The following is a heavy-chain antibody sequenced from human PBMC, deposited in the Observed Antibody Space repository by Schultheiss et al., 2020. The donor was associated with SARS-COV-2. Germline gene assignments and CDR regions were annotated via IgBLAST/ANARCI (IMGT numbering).Heavy chain of an antibody. D-gene: IGHD3-10*01. J-gene: IGHJ6*02. V-gene: IGHV3-11*01. CDR2: ISGSGGTI. Sequence: GESLKISCAASGFSFSDHYMTWIRQAPGKGLEWLSFISGSGGTIYYADSLKGRFTISRDNAKNSVYLQMNSLRAEDTAVYYCARDNTYYGPTDVWGQGTTVTVSS. CDR3: ARDNTYYGPTDV. CDR1: GFSFSDHY.